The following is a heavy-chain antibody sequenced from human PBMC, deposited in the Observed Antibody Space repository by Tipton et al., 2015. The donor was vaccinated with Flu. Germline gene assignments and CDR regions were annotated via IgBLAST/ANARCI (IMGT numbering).Heavy chain of an antibody. D-gene: IGHD2-21*01. J-gene: IGHJ4*02. CDR3: AAFCGGDCYILNY. Sequence: GSLRLSRAASGFTFSTYAMSWIRQAPGKGLEWVSYIGGRDTVINYADSVRGRFTISRDNAENSLYLQMNSLRAEDTAVYYCAAFCGGDCYILNYWGQGTLVTVSS. V-gene: IGHV3-11*01. CDR2: IGGRDTVI. CDR1: GFTFSTYA.